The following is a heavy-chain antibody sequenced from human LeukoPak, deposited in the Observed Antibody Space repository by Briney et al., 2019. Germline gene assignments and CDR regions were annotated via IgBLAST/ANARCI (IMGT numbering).Heavy chain of an antibody. V-gene: IGHV4-59*01. CDR1: GGSISSYY. J-gene: IGHJ4*02. D-gene: IGHD3-22*01. CDR3: ARDTYYYDSSGYRPFDY. Sequence: PSETLSLTCTVSGGSISSYYWSWIRQPPGKGLEWIGCIYYSGSTNYNPSLKSRVTISVDTSKNQFSLKLSSVTAADTAVYYCARDTYYYDSSGYRPFDYWGQGTLVTVSS. CDR2: IYYSGST.